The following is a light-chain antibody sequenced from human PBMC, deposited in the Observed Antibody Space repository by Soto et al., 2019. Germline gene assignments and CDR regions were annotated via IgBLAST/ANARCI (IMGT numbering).Light chain of an antibody. V-gene: IGLV1-40*01. CDR3: QSYDSSLSGMV. J-gene: IGLJ3*02. CDR1: SSNIGAGYE. Sequence: QSVLTQPPSVSGAPGQRVTISCTGSSSNIGAGYEVHWYQQLPGTAPQLLIYGDGYRPAGVPDRFSGSKSGTSVSLAITGLQAEDEADYHCQSYDSSLSGMVFGGGTKVTVL. CDR2: GDG.